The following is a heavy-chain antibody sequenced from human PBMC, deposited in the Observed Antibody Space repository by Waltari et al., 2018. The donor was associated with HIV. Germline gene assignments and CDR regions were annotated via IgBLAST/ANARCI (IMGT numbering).Heavy chain of an antibody. CDR3: ARGQVLSGYDPNWFDP. CDR1: GGSFSGYY. CDR2: INHSGST. D-gene: IGHD5-12*01. J-gene: IGHJ5*02. V-gene: IGHV4-34*01. Sequence: QVQLQQWGAGLLKPSETLSLTCAVYGGSFSGYYWSWIRQPPGKGLEWIGEINHSGSTNYNPSLKGRVTISVDTSKNQFSLKLSSVTAADTAVYYCARGQVLSGYDPNWFDPWGQGTLVTVSS.